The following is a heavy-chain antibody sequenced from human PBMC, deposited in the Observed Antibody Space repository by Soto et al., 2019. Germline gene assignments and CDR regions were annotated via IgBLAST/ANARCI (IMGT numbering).Heavy chain of an antibody. CDR1: GYTFTSYG. V-gene: IGHV1-18*01. CDR2: ISAYNGNT. D-gene: IGHD3-22*01. Sequence: GASVKVSCKASGYTFTSYGISWVRQAPGQGLEWMGWISAYNGNTNYAQKLQGRVTMTTDTSTSTAYMELRSLRSDDTAVYYCARMERITMIVGNDYWGQGTLVTVSS. J-gene: IGHJ4*02. CDR3: ARMERITMIVGNDY.